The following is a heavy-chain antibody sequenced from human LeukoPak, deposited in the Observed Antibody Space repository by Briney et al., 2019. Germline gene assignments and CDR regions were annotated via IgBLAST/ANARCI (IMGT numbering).Heavy chain of an antibody. CDR3: AKDLITMVRGVYFDY. Sequence: GGSLRLSCAASGFTFSSYAMSWVRQAPGQGREWVSAISGSGGSTYYADSVKGRFTISRDNSKNTLYLQMNSLRAEDTAVYYCAKDLITMVRGVYFDYWGQGTLVTVSS. D-gene: IGHD3-10*01. CDR1: GFTFSSYA. CDR2: ISGSGGST. J-gene: IGHJ4*02. V-gene: IGHV3-23*01.